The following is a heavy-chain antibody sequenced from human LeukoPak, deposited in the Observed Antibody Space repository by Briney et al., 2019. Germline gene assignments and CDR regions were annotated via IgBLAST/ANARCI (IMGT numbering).Heavy chain of an antibody. J-gene: IGHJ4*02. D-gene: IGHD3-22*01. Sequence: PSETLSLTCAVYGGSFSGYYWSWIRQPPGEGLEWIGEINHSGSTNYNPSLKSRVTISVDASKNQFSLKLSSVTAADTAVYYCARDPYYYDSSGYYYDYWGQGTLVTVSS. V-gene: IGHV4-34*01. CDR2: INHSGST. CDR3: ARDPYYYDSSGYYYDY. CDR1: GGSFSGYY.